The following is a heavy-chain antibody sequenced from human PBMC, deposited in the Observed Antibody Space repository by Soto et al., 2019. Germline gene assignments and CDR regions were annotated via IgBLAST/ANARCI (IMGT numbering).Heavy chain of an antibody. D-gene: IGHD6-6*01. V-gene: IGHV3-11*01. CDR2: ISSRDNTI. CDR3: ARTQTSSSFCFDY. CDR1: GFTFSDYY. Sequence: QVQLVESGGGLVKPGGSLRLSCVASGFTFSDYYMSWIRQAPGKGLDWVAYISSRDNTIYYADSVKGRFTISRENAKNSLYLQMNSLRVEDTAVYYCARTQTSSSFCFDYWGQGTLVTVSS. J-gene: IGHJ4*02.